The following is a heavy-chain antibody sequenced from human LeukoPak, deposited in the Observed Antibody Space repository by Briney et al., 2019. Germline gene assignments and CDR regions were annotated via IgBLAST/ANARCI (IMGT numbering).Heavy chain of an antibody. Sequence: GGSLRLSCAASGFTFSSYAMSWVRHTPGEGLEWGSAISGSGGSTYYAHSVKGRFTISRDNSKNTLYLQMNSLRAEDTAVYYCAKDSSVDTAMVTDEAFDIWGQGTMVTVSS. CDR3: AKDSSVDTAMVTDEAFDI. CDR1: GFTFSSYA. V-gene: IGHV3-23*01. D-gene: IGHD5-18*01. J-gene: IGHJ3*02. CDR2: ISGSGGST.